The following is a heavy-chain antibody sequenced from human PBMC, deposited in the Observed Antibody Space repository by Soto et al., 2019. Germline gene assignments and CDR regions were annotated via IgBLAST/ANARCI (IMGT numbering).Heavy chain of an antibody. J-gene: IGHJ6*02. D-gene: IGHD3-22*01. CDR2: IIPIFGTA. V-gene: IGHV1-69*13. CDR3: ARGRETYYYDSTGFSGMDV. CDR1: GGTFSSYA. Sequence: GASVKVSCKASGGTFSSYAISWVRQAPGQGLEWMGGIIPIFGTANYAQKFQGRVTITADESTSTAYMELSSLRSEDTAVYYCARGRETYYYDSTGFSGMDVWGQGTTVTVSS.